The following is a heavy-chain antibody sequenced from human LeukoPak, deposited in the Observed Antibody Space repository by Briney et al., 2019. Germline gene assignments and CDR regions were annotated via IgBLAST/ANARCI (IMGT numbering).Heavy chain of an antibody. CDR3: ARLSVIVGAALEYYYYYMDV. CDR1: GGTFSGYY. J-gene: IGHJ6*03. CDR2: SNDSGGT. D-gene: IGHD1-26*01. V-gene: IGHV4-34*01. Sequence: ETLSLTCAVYGGTFSGYYWSWIRQPPGKRLEWVGESNDSGGTNYNPSLKSRVTISADKSKNQVSLRLTSVTAADTAVYYCARLSVIVGAALEYYYYYMDVWGQGTTVTVSS.